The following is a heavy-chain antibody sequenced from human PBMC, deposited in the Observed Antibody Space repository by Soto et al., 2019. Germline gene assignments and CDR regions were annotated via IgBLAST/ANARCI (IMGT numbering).Heavy chain of an antibody. D-gene: IGHD6-19*01. V-gene: IGHV4-31*03. J-gene: IGHJ6*02. CDR1: GGSISSGGYY. Sequence: QVQLQESGPGLVKPSQTLSLTCTVSGGSISSGGYYWSWIRQHPGKGLEWIGYIYYSGSTYYNPSLKSRVTISVDTSKNQFSLKLSSVTAADTAVYYCARDSSGWTGYYYGMDVWCQGTTVTVSS. CDR3: ARDSSGWTGYYYGMDV. CDR2: IYYSGST.